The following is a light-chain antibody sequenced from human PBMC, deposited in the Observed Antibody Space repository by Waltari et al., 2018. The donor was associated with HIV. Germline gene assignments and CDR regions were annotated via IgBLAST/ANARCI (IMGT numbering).Light chain of an antibody. Sequence: QSALTQPASVSGSPGQSITISCTGTSSDVGGYNYVSWYQQHTGKAPKLMIYDVSKRPSGVSNRFSGSKSGNTASLTISGLQAEDEADYYCSSYTSSSTSVVFGGGTKLTVL. CDR1: SSDVGGYNY. CDR3: SSYTSSSTSVV. V-gene: IGLV2-14*01. CDR2: DVS. J-gene: IGLJ2*01.